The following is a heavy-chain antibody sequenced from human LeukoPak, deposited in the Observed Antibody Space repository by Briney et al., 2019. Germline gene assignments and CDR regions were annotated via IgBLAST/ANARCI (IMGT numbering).Heavy chain of an antibody. CDR2: IKEHGSEA. J-gene: IGHJ4*02. Sequence: GGSLRLSCAASGFTFSNYWMSWVRQAPGKGPEWMGNIKEHGSEAYYVDSVKGRFTISRDNAQNSLYLHMHSLRVEDTAVYYCARDPYVSNFDYWGQGTLVTVSS. V-gene: IGHV3-7*03. D-gene: IGHD3-10*02. CDR3: ARDPYVSNFDY. CDR1: GFTFSNYW.